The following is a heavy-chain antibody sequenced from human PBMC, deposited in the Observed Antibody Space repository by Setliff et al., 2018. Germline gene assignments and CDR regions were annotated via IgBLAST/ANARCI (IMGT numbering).Heavy chain of an antibody. Sequence: HPGGSLRLSCAVSGLTFSNYGMTWVRQAPGKGLEWIPYISTSGSTIYYADSVKGRFTIYRDNSKNILYLQMNSLRAEDTAVYYCAKNHLAGTPHVYFDYWGQGTLVTVSS. CDR2: ISTSGSTI. CDR3: AKNHLAGTPHVYFDY. J-gene: IGHJ4*02. D-gene: IGHD6-19*01. V-gene: IGHV3-48*01. CDR1: GLTFSNYG.